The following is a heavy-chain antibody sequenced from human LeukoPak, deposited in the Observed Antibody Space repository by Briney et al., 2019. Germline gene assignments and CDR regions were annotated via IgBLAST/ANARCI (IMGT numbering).Heavy chain of an antibody. CDR2: LPRSGGDT. CDR1: GFPFSSSA. V-gene: IGHV3-21*01. J-gene: IGHJ5*02. CDR3: ARDRYDYGDTNWFDP. Sequence: PGASLRLSCAASGFPFSSSAMSWVRQAPGKGLEWVSGLPRSGGDTYYADSVKGRFTISRDNAKNSLYLQMNSLRAEDTAVYYCARDRYDYGDTNWFDPWGQGTLVTVSS. D-gene: IGHD4-17*01.